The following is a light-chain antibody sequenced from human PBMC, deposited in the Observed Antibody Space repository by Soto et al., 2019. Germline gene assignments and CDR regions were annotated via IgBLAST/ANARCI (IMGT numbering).Light chain of an antibody. J-gene: IGKJ1*01. CDR2: KAS. V-gene: IGKV1-5*03. CDR3: QQYNSYPT. CDR1: QSISSL. Sequence: DIQMTQSPSTLSASVGDRVTITCRASQSISSLLAWYQQKPGKAPKLLLYKASSLESGVPSRRSGGGPGTEITLTNSTLQPADSATYYGQQYNSYPTFGQGTKVDIK.